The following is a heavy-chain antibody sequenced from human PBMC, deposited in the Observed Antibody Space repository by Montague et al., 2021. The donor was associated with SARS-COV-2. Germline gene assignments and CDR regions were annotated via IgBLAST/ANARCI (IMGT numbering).Heavy chain of an antibody. CDR2: MYDSGIT. V-gene: IGHV4-31*03. J-gene: IGHJ3*02. CDR3: ARGDGVVVAAPYI. Sequence: TLSLTCTVSGGSISNGGYYCSWFRQHPGKGLEWIGYMYDSGITYYNPSLTSRVTMSLDTSKNQFSLKLSSVTAADTAVYYCARGDGVVVAAPYIWGQGTMVTVAS. CDR1: GGSISNGGYY. D-gene: IGHD2-15*01.